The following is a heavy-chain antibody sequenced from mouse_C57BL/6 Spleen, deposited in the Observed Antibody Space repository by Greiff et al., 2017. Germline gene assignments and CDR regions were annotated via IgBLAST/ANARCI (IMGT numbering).Heavy chain of an antibody. CDR1: GFSLTSYG. CDR3: GKADWDDYFDY. CDR2: IWRGGST. D-gene: IGHD4-1*01. V-gene: IGHV2-5*01. J-gene: IGHJ2*01. Sequence: VKVEESGPGLVQPSQSLSITCTVSGFSLTSYGVHWVRQSPGKGLEWLGVIWRGGSTDYNAAFMSRLSITKDNSKSQVFFKMNSLQAEDTAIYYCGKADWDDYFDYWGQGTTLTVSS.